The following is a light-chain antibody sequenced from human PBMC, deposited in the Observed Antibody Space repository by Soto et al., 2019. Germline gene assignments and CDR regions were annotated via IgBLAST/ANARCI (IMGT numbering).Light chain of an antibody. CDR1: QSVTIY. CDR2: AVS. CDR3: NQYINRPRT. Sequence: EIAMTQSSASLSVSPGERTTLSCRASQSVTIYLARYQQNPDQAPRLLIYAVSSRATGIPARFSGSGSGTEFSLTISSLHSEHLAVYYCNQYINRPRTFGQGTKVEIK. V-gene: IGKV3-15*01. J-gene: IGKJ1*01.